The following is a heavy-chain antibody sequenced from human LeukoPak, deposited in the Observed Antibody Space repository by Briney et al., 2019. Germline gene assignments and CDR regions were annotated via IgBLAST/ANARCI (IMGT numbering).Heavy chain of an antibody. CDR1: GFTFSSYA. Sequence: PSGGSLRLSCAASGFTFSSYAMSWVRQAPGKGLEWVSAISGSGGSTYYADSVKGRFTISRDNSKNTLYLQMNSLRAEDTAVYYCAKEKGGNSVFDYWGQGTLVTVSS. D-gene: IGHD4-23*01. CDR2: ISGSGGST. CDR3: AKEKGGNSVFDY. V-gene: IGHV3-23*01. J-gene: IGHJ4*02.